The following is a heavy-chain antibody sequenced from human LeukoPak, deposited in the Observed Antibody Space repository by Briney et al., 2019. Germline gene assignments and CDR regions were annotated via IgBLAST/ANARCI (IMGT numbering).Heavy chain of an antibody. Sequence: PSETLSLTCTVSGGSISSYYWSWIRQPPGKGLEWIGYIYTSGSTNYNPSLKSRVTISVDTSKNQFSLKLGSVTAADTAVYYCARLGYCSSTSCSGGPGGARAYYYYYMDVWGKGTTVTVSS. V-gene: IGHV4-4*09. CDR2: IYTSGST. CDR1: GGSISSYY. D-gene: IGHD2-2*01. J-gene: IGHJ6*03. CDR3: ARLGYCSSTSCSGGPGGARAYYYYYMDV.